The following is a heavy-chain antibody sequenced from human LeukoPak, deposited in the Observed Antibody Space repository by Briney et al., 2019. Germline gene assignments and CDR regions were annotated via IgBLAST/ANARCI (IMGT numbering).Heavy chain of an antibody. Sequence: GGSLRLSCAASGFTFSSYSMNWVRQAPGKGLEWVSYISSSSSTIYYADSVKGRFTISRDNAKNSLYLQMNSLRDEDTAVYYCARVPITFYDILTGYEGEEYFDYWGQGTLVTVSS. V-gene: IGHV3-48*02. J-gene: IGHJ4*02. D-gene: IGHD3-9*01. CDR1: GFTFSSYS. CDR2: ISSSSSTI. CDR3: ARVPITFYDILTGYEGEEYFDY.